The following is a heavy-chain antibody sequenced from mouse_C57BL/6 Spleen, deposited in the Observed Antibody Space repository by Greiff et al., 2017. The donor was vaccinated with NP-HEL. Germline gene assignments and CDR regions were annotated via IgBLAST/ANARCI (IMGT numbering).Heavy chain of an antibody. D-gene: IGHD2-5*01. V-gene: IGHV1-81*01. Sequence: VQRVESGAELARPGASVKLSCKASGYTFTSYGISWVKQRTGQGLEWIGEIYPRSGNTYYNEKFKGKATLTADKSSSTAYMELRSLTSEDSAVYFCARWNYSSHYAMDYWGQGTSVTVSS. CDR2: IYPRSGNT. CDR1: GYTFTSYG. CDR3: ARWNYSSHYAMDY. J-gene: IGHJ4*01.